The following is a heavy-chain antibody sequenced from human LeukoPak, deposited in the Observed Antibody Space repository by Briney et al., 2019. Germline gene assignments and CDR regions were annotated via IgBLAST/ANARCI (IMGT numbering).Heavy chain of an antibody. CDR3: AKFHVNFSSGWLRSFDY. CDR2: ISGSGGST. D-gene: IGHD6-19*01. Sequence: GGSLRLSCAASGFTFSSYWMHWVRQAPGKGLGWVSAISGSGGSTYYADSVKGRFTISRDNSKNTLYLQMNSLRAEDTAIYYCAKFHVNFSSGWLRSFDYWGQGTLVTVSS. J-gene: IGHJ4*02. CDR1: GFTFSSYW. V-gene: IGHV3-23*01.